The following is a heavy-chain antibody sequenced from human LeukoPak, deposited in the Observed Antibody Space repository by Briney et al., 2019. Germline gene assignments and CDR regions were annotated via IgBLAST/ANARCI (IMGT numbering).Heavy chain of an antibody. Sequence: GGSLRLSCAASGFSVSSNYMGWVRQAPGKGLEWVSVIYGGGGTYYADSVKGRFTISRDNSKNTLFLQMNSLRAEDTAVYYCAKGGGYSGSYSDFDYWGQGTLVTVSS. CDR1: GFSVSSNY. CDR2: IYGGGGT. J-gene: IGHJ4*02. V-gene: IGHV3-66*01. D-gene: IGHD1-26*01. CDR3: AKGGGYSGSYSDFDY.